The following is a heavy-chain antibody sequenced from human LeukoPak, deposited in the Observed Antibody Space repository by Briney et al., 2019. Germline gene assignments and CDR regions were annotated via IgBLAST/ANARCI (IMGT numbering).Heavy chain of an antibody. CDR3: ARDGGSLTPYAFDI. V-gene: IGHV3-48*01. J-gene: IGHJ3*02. Sequence: QAGGSLRLSCIATGFTFSTFSLNWVRQAPGKGLEWVSYISGSSSNMYYVDSVKGRFTISRDNAKNSLYLQMNSLRAEDTAVYYCARDGGSLTPYAFDIWGQGTMVTVSS. CDR2: ISGSSSNM. D-gene: IGHD3-16*01. CDR1: GFTFSTFS.